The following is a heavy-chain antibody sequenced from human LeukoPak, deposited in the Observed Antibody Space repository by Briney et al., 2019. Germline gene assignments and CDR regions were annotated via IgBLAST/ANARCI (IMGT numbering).Heavy chain of an antibody. D-gene: IGHD3-16*02. V-gene: IGHV1-24*01. Sequence: ASVKVSCKASGYTLTELSIHWVRQAPGKGLEWMGGFDPEDGETIYAQKFQGRVTMTEDTSTDTAYMELSSLRSEDTAVYYCATLNYVWGSYRDWGQGTLVTVSS. CDR3: ATLNYVWGSYRD. CDR2: FDPEDGET. J-gene: IGHJ4*02. CDR1: GYTLTELS.